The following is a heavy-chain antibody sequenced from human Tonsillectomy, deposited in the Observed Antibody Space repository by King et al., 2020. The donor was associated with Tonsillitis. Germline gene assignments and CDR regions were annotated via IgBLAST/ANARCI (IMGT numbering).Heavy chain of an antibody. CDR1: GYTFTSYW. V-gene: IGHV5-51*01. J-gene: IGHJ4*02. Sequence: VQLVESGAEVKQPGEPLKISCKGSGYTFTSYWIGWVRQMPGKGLEWMGIIYPGDSETSYSPSFQGQVTISADKSISTAYLQWSSLKASDTAMYYCASSRLQKYYYDNSLDYWGQGTLVTVSS. D-gene: IGHD3-22*01. CDR3: ASSRLQKYYYDNSLDY. CDR2: IYPGDSET.